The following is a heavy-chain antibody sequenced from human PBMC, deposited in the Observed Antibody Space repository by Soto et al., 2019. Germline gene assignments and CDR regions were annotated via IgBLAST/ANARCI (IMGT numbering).Heavy chain of an antibody. CDR3: ARDGDGRMTTNPYYYNGMDV. CDR1: GGSLGSYY. D-gene: IGHD4-4*01. CDR2: VFYTRRA. V-gene: IGHV4-59*01. J-gene: IGHJ6*02. Sequence: PSETLSLTCTVSGGSLGSYYWSWIRQRPGKGLEWIGYVFYTRRANYNASLKSQVSISLGTSNYQFSLKLSSVTAADTAVYYCARDGDGRMTTNPYYYNGMDVWGPGTTVTVSS.